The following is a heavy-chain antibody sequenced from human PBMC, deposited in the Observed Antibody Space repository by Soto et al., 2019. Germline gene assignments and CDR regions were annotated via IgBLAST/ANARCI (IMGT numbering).Heavy chain of an antibody. J-gene: IGHJ4*02. CDR3: ARAIKDNWKPTLSLDY. Sequence: ASETLSLTCTVSGGSISSYYWSWIRQPPWKGLEWIGYIYYSGSTNYNPSLKSRVTISVDTSKNQFSLKLSSVTAADTAVYYCARAIKDNWKPTLSLDYWGQGTLVTVSS. CDR2: IYYSGST. CDR1: GGSISSYY. D-gene: IGHD1-20*01. V-gene: IGHV4-59*01.